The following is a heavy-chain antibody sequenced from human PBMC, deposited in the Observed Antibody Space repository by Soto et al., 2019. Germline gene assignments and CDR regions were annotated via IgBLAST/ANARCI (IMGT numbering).Heavy chain of an antibody. Sequence: EVQLLESGGGLVQPGGSLRLSCAASGFTFSSYAMSWVRQAPGKGLEWVSAISGSGGSTYYADSVKGRFTISRENSKNTLYLQMNSLRAEDTAVYYCAKAVVAATIFDYWGQGTLVTVSS. V-gene: IGHV3-23*01. D-gene: IGHD2-15*01. CDR3: AKAVVAATIFDY. CDR2: ISGSGGST. CDR1: GFTFSSYA. J-gene: IGHJ4*02.